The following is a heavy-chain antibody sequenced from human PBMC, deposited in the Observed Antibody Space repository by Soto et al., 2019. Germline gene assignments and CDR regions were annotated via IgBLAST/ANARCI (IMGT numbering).Heavy chain of an antibody. CDR3: ARELYYDILTGYQPLDAFDI. CDR1: GYTFTSYG. CDR2: ISAYNGNT. Sequence: ASVKVSCKASGYTFTSYGISWVRQAPGQGLEWMGWISAYNGNTNYAQKLQGRVTMTTDTSTSTAYMELRSLRSDDTAVYYCARELYYDILTGYQPLDAFDIWGQGTMVT. V-gene: IGHV1-18*01. J-gene: IGHJ3*02. D-gene: IGHD3-9*01.